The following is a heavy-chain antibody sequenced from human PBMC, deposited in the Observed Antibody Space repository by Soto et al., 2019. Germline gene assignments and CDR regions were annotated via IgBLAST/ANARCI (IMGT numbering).Heavy chain of an antibody. CDR3: ARGDYIWGSYRYIPYYFDY. Sequence: PSETLSLTCAVYGGSFSGYYWSWIRQPPGKGLEWIGEINHSGSTNYNPSLKSRVTISVDTSKNQFSLKLSSVTAADTAVYYCARGDYIWGSYRYIPYYFDYWGQGTLVTVSS. CDR2: INHSGST. D-gene: IGHD3-16*02. CDR1: GGSFSGYY. V-gene: IGHV4-34*01. J-gene: IGHJ4*02.